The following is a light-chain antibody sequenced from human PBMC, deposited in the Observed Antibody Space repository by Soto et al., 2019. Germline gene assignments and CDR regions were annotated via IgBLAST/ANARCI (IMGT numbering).Light chain of an antibody. Sequence: EIVMTQSPATLSVSPGERATLSCRASQSVSNNLAWYQKKRGQAPRLLIYGASTRATGIPARFSGSGSGTEFTRTISSLQSEDFAFYYCQQYNNWWTFGQGTRVDIK. CDR1: QSVSNN. CDR3: QQYNNWWT. CDR2: GAS. V-gene: IGKV3-15*01. J-gene: IGKJ1*01.